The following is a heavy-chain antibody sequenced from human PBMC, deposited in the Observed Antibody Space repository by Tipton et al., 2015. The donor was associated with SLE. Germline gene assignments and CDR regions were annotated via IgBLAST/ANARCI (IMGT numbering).Heavy chain of an antibody. CDR3: ARQTFSGWYFAFDI. Sequence: TLSLTCTVSGGSISSYYWSWIRQPPGKGLEWIGYIYTSGGTNYNPSLKSRVTISVDTSKNQFSLKLSSVTATDTAVYYCARQTFSGWYFAFDIWGQGTMVTVSS. D-gene: IGHD6-19*01. CDR1: GGSISSYY. V-gene: IGHV4-4*09. J-gene: IGHJ3*02. CDR2: IYTSGGT.